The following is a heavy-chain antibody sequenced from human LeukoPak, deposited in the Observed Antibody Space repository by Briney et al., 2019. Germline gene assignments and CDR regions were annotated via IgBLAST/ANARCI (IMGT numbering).Heavy chain of an antibody. J-gene: IGHJ4*02. V-gene: IGHV3-30*02. Sequence: HPGGSLRLSCAASGFTFSSYGMHWVRQAPGKGLEWVAFIRYDGSNKYCADSVKGRFTISRDNSKNTLYLQMNSLRAEDTAVYYCAKDLERYCSGGSCYSLDYWGQGTLVTVSS. D-gene: IGHD2-15*01. CDR2: IRYDGSNK. CDR3: AKDLERYCSGGSCYSLDY. CDR1: GFTFSSYG.